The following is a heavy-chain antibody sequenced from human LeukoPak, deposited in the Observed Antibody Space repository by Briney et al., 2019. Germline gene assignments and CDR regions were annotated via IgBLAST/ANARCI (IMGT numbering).Heavy chain of an antibody. CDR3: ARGDYGKAFDI. J-gene: IGHJ3*02. V-gene: IGHV4-34*01. D-gene: IGHD4-17*01. Sequence: SETLSLTCAVYGGSFSGYYWSWIRQPPGKGLEWIGEINHSGSTNYNPSLKSRVTISVDTSKNQFSLKLSSVTAADTAVYYRARGDYGKAFDIWGQGTMVTVSS. CDR1: GGSFSGYY. CDR2: INHSGST.